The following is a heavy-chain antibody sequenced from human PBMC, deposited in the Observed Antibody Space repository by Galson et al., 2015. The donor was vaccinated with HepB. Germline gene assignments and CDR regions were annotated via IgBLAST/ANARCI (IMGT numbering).Heavy chain of an antibody. CDR3: ARCGYTYGKGWFDP. J-gene: IGHJ5*02. V-gene: IGHV1-69*13. Sequence: SVKVSCKVSGGTFSRYSINWVRQAPGQGLEWMGGITPLFGAINYAQKFQGRLTLTADESTSTAYMEMSSLTSDDTAVYFCARCGYTYGKGWFDPWGQGTLVTVSA. CDR1: GGTFSRYS. D-gene: IGHD5-18*01. CDR2: ITPLFGAI.